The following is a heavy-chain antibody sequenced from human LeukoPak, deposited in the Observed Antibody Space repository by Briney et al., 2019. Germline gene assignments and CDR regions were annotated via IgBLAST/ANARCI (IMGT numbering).Heavy chain of an antibody. V-gene: IGHV5-51*01. CDR3: ARPHTLDRSTKYYFDY. Sequence: GESLQISCKGSGYSFTSYWIGWVRQMPGKGLEWMGIIYPGDSDTRYSPSFQGQVTISADKSISTAYLQWSSLKASDTAMYYCARPHTLDRSTKYYFDYWGQGTLVTVSS. J-gene: IGHJ4*02. D-gene: IGHD2-2*01. CDR2: IYPGDSDT. CDR1: GYSFTSYW.